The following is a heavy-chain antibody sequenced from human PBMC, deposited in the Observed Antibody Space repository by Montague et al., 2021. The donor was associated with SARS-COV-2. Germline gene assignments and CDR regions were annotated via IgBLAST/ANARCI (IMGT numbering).Heavy chain of an antibody. Sequence: SETLSLTCTVSGASVASGNFYWSWIRQPPGKGLEWIGYMYYTGHNNYNPSLESRVTMTVDQSKNQFSLTLTSVTAADTAVYYCARSRANVPSRSGFDDRGQGALVTVSS. J-gene: IGHJ4*03. CDR1: GASVASGNFY. CDR2: MYYTGHN. D-gene: IGHD3-10*01. V-gene: IGHV4-61*01. CDR3: ARSRANVPSRSGFDD.